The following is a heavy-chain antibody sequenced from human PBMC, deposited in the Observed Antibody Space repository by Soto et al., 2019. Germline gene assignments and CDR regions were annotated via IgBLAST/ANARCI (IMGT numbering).Heavy chain of an antibody. Sequence: SVKVSCKASGGTFSSYAISWVRQAPGQGLEWMGGIIPIFGTANYAQKFQGRVTITADESTSTAYMELSSLRSEDTAVYYCATRDGYNYNWYFDLWGRGPLVTVSS. CDR2: IIPIFGTA. CDR3: ATRDGYNYNWYFDL. J-gene: IGHJ2*01. CDR1: GGTFSSYA. V-gene: IGHV1-69*13. D-gene: IGHD5-12*01.